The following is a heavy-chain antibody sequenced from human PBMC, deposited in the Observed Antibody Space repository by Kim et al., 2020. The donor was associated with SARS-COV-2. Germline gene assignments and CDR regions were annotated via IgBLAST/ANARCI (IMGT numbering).Heavy chain of an antibody. CDR3: ARTERYDILTGYYPFDY. CDR1: GFTFSSYS. CDR2: ISSSSSTI. Sequence: GGSLRLSCAASGFTFSSYSMNWVRQAPGKGLEWVSYISSSSSTIYYADSVKGRFTISRDNAKNSLYLQMNSLRAEDTAVYYCARTERYDILTGYYPFDYWGQGTLVTVSS. J-gene: IGHJ4*02. V-gene: IGHV3-48*04. D-gene: IGHD3-9*01.